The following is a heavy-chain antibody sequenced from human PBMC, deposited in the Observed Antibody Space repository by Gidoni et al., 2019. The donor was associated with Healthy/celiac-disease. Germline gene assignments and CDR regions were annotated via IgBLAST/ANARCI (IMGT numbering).Heavy chain of an antibody. Sequence: QVQLQQWGAGLLKPSETLSLTCAVYGGSFSGYYWSWIRQPPGKGLEWIGEINHSGSTNYNPSLKSRVTISVDTSKNQFSLKLSSVTAADTAVYYCARGGSSGGYGDYYFDYWGQGTLVTVSS. J-gene: IGHJ4*02. D-gene: IGHD4-17*01. CDR3: ARGGSSGGYGDYYFDY. CDR1: GGSFSGYY. CDR2: INHSGST. V-gene: IGHV4-34*01.